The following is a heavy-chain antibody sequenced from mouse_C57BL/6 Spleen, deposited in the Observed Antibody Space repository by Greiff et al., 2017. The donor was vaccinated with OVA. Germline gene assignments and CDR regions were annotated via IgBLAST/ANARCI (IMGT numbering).Heavy chain of an antibody. J-gene: IGHJ4*01. D-gene: IGHD1-1*01. Sequence: QVQLQQSGPELVKPGASVKISCKASGYAFSSSWMNWVKQRPGKGLEWIGRIYPGDGDTNYNGKFKGKATLTADKSSSTAYMQLSILTSEDSAVYFCARDYGSSHYAMDYWGQGTSVTVSS. CDR3: ARDYGSSHYAMDY. CDR1: GYAFSSSW. CDR2: IYPGDGDT. V-gene: IGHV1-82*01.